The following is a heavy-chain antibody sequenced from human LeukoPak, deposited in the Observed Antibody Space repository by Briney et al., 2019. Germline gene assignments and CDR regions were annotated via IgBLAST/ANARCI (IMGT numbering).Heavy chain of an antibody. J-gene: IGHJ5*02. CDR3: ARDPNSWSPQGWFDP. Sequence: SVKVSCKASGYTFTSYSMHWVRQAPGQRLEWMGWINACNGNTKYSQKFQGRVTITRDTSASTAYMELSSLRSQETAVYYCARDPNSWSPQGWFDPWGQGTLVTVYS. V-gene: IGHV1-3*01. D-gene: IGHD6-13*01. CDR1: GYTFTSYS. CDR2: INACNGNT.